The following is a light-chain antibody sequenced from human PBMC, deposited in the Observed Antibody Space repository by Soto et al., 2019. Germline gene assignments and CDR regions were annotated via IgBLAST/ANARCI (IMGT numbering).Light chain of an antibody. CDR3: QSYDSSLSGYV. Sequence: QSALTQPPSVSGAPGQRVTISCTGSSSNIGAGYGVHWYQQLPGTAPKLLIYGNNNRPSGVPDRFSGSKSGASASLAITGLQAEDEADYYCQSYDSSLSGYVFGTGTKLTVL. CDR1: SSNIGAGYG. CDR2: GNN. V-gene: IGLV1-40*01. J-gene: IGLJ1*01.